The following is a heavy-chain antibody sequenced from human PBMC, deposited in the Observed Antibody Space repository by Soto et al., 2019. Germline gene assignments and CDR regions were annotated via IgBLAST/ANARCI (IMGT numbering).Heavy chain of an antibody. CDR1: GGSISSSSYY. CDR3: ARHCILTGYYSFDY. D-gene: IGHD3-9*01. V-gene: IGHV4-39*01. J-gene: IGHJ4*02. CDR2: IYYSGST. Sequence: QLQLQESGPGLVKPSETLSLTCTVSGGSISSSSYYWGWIRQPPGKGLEWIGSIYYSGSTYYNPSLKSRVTISVDTSKNQFSLKLSSVTAADTAVYYCARHCILTGYYSFDYWGQGTLVTVSS.